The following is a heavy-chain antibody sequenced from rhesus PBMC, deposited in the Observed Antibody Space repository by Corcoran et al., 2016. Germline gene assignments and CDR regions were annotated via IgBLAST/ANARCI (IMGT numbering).Heavy chain of an antibody. CDR2: IYGSSGST. D-gene: IGHD6-13*01. CDR3: ARGTIAAGLPLSFDY. CDR1: GGSISSNY. V-gene: IGHV4-160*01. Sequence: QVQLQESGPGLVKPSETLSLTCAVSGGSISSNYWSWIRQPPGKGLEWIGYIYGSSGSTHYNPSLKSRVTISTDTSKNQFSLKLSSVTAADTAVYYCARGTIAAGLPLSFDYWGQGVLVTVSS. J-gene: IGHJ4*01.